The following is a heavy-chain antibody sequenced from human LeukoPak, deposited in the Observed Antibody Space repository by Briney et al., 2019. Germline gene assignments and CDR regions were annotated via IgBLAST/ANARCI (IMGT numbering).Heavy chain of an antibody. CDR1: GGSISSYY. CDR2: IYTSGST. V-gene: IGHV4-4*07. J-gene: IGHJ6*03. Sequence: SETLSPTCTVSGGSISSYYWSWIRQPAGKGLEWIGRIYTSGSTNYNPSLKSRVTMSVATSKTQSSLKLSSVTAADTAVYYCARGPSSSRRGIYYYMDVWGKGTTVTVSS. D-gene: IGHD6-6*01. CDR3: ARGPSSSRRGIYYYMDV.